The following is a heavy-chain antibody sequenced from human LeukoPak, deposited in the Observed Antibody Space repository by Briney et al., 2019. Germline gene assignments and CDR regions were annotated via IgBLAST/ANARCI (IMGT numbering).Heavy chain of an antibody. CDR3: TTNDAFDI. V-gene: IGHV3-15*01. J-gene: IGHJ3*02. CDR2: IKRSGGTT. Sequence: GGSLRLSCVASAFTLSDHYMDWVRQAPGKGLEWVGRIKRSGGTTELAAPVKGRSTISRDDSKKTLYLQMTSLKTEDTAVYYCTTNDAFDIWGQGTMVTVSS. CDR1: AFTLSDHY.